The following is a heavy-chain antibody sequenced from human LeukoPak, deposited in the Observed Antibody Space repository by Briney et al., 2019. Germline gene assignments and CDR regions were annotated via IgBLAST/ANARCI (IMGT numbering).Heavy chain of an antibody. CDR2: TNPNSGNT. CDR3: ARVAGSIDY. J-gene: IGHJ4*02. V-gene: IGHV1-8*03. D-gene: IGHD6-19*01. CDR1: GYTFTSYD. Sequence: ASVKVSCKASGYTFTSYDINWVRQATGQGLEWMGWTNPNSGNTGYAQKFQGRVIITRNTSISTAYMELSSLRSEDTAVYYCARVAGSIDYWGQGTLVTVSS.